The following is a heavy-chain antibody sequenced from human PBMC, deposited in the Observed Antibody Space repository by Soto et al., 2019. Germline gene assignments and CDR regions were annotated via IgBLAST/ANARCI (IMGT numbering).Heavy chain of an antibody. Sequence: GGSLRLSCAASGFTVSSNYMSWVRQAPGKGLEWVSLIYSGGSTYYADSVKGRFTISRDNSKNALYLQMTNMDPVDTATYYCARIRGYYDSSGYYSGYYYYGMDVWGQGTTVTVSS. V-gene: IGHV3-53*05. CDR2: IYSGGST. CDR3: ARIRGYYDSSGYYSGYYYYGMDV. J-gene: IGHJ6*02. D-gene: IGHD3-22*01. CDR1: GFTVSSNY.